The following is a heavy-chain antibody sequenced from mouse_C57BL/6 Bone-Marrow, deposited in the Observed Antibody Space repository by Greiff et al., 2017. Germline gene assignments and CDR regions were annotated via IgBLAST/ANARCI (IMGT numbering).Heavy chain of an antibody. J-gene: IGHJ4*01. CDR2: IDPSDSYT. Sequence: VQLQQPGAELVKPGASVKLSCKASGYTFTSYWMQWVKQRPGQGLEWIGEIDPSDSYTNYNQKFKGKATLTVDTSSSTAYMQLSSLTSEDSAVYYCAGGGLRLYYYAMDYWGQGTSVTVSS. D-gene: IGHD2-4*01. CDR3: AGGGLRLYYYAMDY. V-gene: IGHV1-50*01. CDR1: GYTFTSYW.